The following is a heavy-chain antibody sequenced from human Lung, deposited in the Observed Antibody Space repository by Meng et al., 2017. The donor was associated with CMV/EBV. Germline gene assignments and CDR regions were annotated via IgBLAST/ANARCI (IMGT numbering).Heavy chain of an antibody. CDR2: IKHGGYT. Sequence: GPLRLXCAVFGGSFSGYHWIWIRQPPGKGLEWIGEIKHGGYTNYSPSLKSRVTISTDTSQNQFSLKLNPVTAADTAVYYCASEPVEWLVYRYVPGTVDVWGQGXTVTVSS. CDR3: ASEPVEWLVYRYVPGTVDV. V-gene: IGHV4-34*01. J-gene: IGHJ6*02. D-gene: IGHD3-3*01. CDR1: GGSFSGYH.